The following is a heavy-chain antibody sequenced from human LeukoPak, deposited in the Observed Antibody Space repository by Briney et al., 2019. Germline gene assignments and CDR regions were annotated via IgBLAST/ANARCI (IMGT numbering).Heavy chain of an antibody. V-gene: IGHV3-30*18. CDR2: ISYDGSNK. D-gene: IGHD4-17*01. CDR3: AKPTDGDYVWNPIDY. J-gene: IGHJ4*02. CDR1: GFTFSSYG. Sequence: PGGSLRLSCAASGFTFSSYGMHWVRQAPGKGLEWVAVISYDGSNKYYADSVKGRFTISRDNSKNTLYLQMNSLRAEDTAVYYCAKPTDGDYVWNPIDYWGQGTLVTVSS.